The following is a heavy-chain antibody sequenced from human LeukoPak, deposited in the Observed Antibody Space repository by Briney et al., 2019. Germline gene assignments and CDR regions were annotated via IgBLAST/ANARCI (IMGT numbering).Heavy chain of an antibody. CDR1: GFTFSSYA. Sequence: PGGSLRLSCAASGFTFSSYAMSWVRQAPGKGLVWVARIKSDGSYTGYADSVKGRFTISRDNAKNTLYLQMNSLRVEDTAVYYCARDPHSGYDNCFDRWGQGTLVTVSS. V-gene: IGHV3-74*01. CDR2: IKSDGSYT. D-gene: IGHD5-12*01. CDR3: ARDPHSGYDNCFDR. J-gene: IGHJ5*02.